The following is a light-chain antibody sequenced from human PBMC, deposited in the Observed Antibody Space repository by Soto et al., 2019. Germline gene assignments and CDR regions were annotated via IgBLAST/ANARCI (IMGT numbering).Light chain of an antibody. CDR1: SSDVGGYDY. CDR3: SSSSVSTYDL. Sequence: QSVLTQPASVSGSPGQSITISCTGTSSDVGGYDYVSWYQLHPGKAPKLMVFEVSNRPSGVSYRFSGSKSGNTASLTISGLQAEDEADYFCSSSSVSTYDLFGSGTKLTVL. V-gene: IGLV2-14*01. J-gene: IGLJ1*01. CDR2: EVS.